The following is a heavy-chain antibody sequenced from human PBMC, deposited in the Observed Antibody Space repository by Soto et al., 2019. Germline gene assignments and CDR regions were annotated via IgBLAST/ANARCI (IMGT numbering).Heavy chain of an antibody. Sequence: SETLSLTCSVSGGSVTNINYFWAWIRQSPGKGLEWIANIYYTGTTFYNPSLRSRVSMTIDASKNRFSLNLSSVTAPDTALYYCARHEYVSSSYDLLDVWGRGTMVTVS. V-gene: IGHV4-39*01. CDR3: ARHEYVSSSYDLLDV. J-gene: IGHJ3*01. CDR2: IYYTGTT. CDR1: GGSVTNINYF. D-gene: IGHD3-22*01.